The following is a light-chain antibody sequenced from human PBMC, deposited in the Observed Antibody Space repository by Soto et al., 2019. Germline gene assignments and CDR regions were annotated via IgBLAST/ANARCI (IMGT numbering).Light chain of an antibody. Sequence: QSALTQSASVSGSPGQSITISCTGTSSDVGSYNLVSWYQQHPGKAPKLMIYEGSKRPSGVSNRFSGSKSGNTASLTISGLQAEDEADYYCCSYAGSSTHVVFGGGTQLTVL. J-gene: IGLJ2*01. CDR3: CSYAGSSTHVV. V-gene: IGLV2-23*01. CDR2: EGS. CDR1: SSDVGSYNL.